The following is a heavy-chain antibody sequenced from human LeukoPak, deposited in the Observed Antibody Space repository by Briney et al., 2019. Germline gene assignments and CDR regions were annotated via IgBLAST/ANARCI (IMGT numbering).Heavy chain of an antibody. V-gene: IGHV1-46*01. J-gene: IGHJ6*03. Sequence: ASVNASCKASENTFTKYYMHWVRQAPGQGLEWLGIVNPNGGRTAYAQNFQGRVSMTRDTSTTTVYMELSSLRSDDTAVYYCARGGITGTDAEYYYYYMDVWGKGTTVTVSS. CDR2: VNPNGGRT. D-gene: IGHD1-7*01. CDR3: ARGGITGTDAEYYYYYMDV. CDR1: ENTFTKYY.